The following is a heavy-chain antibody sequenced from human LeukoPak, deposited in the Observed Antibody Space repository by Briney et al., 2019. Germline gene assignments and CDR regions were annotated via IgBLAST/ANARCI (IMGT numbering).Heavy chain of an antibody. Sequence: PSETLSLTCAVSGGSISSGGYSWSWIRQPPGKGLEWIGYIYHSGSTYYNLSLKSRVTISVDRSKNQFSLKLSSVTAADTAVYYCARVSDFWSGYLDYWGQGTLVTVSS. J-gene: IGHJ4*02. CDR1: GGSISSGGYS. V-gene: IGHV4-30-2*01. D-gene: IGHD3-3*01. CDR3: ARVSDFWSGYLDY. CDR2: IYHSGST.